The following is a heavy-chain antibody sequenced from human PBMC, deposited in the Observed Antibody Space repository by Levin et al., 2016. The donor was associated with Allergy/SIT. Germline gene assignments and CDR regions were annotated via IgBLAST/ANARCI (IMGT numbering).Heavy chain of an antibody. Sequence: GESLKISCAASGFTFSSYAMSWVRQAPGKGLEWVSAISGSGGSTYYADSVKGRFTISRDNSKNTLYLQMNSLRAEDTAVYYCAKEGGDGYNSGDFDYWGQGTLVTVSS. CDR2: ISGSGGST. CDR3: AKEGGDGYNSGDFDY. D-gene: IGHD5-24*01. CDR1: GFTFSSYA. V-gene: IGHV3-23*01. J-gene: IGHJ4*02.